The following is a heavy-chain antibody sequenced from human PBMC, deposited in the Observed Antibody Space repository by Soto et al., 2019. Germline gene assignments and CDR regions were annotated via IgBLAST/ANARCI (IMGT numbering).Heavy chain of an antibody. CDR1: GFDVADFY. CDR3: ARGVGGELSLKDYFDP. V-gene: IGHV3-11*05. Sequence: QLVESGGGWVKPGGSLRLSCEVSGFDVADFYMTWIRQAPGKGLEWISYISSGGSYTNYADSVKGRFSVSRDTAKXXVYLQMNNLRANDTAVYYCARGVGGELSLKDYFDPWGQGTLVTVSS. D-gene: IGHD1-26*01. J-gene: IGHJ5*02. CDR2: ISSGGSYT.